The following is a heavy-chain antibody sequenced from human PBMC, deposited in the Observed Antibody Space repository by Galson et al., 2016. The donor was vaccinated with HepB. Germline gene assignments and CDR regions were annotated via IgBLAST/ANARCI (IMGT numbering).Heavy chain of an antibody. V-gene: IGHV2-5*02. J-gene: IGHJ4*02. Sequence: PALVTPTQTLTLTCNVSGFSLTTTGVGVGWIRQPPGEALQWLALIYWDDYARYSPSLRNRLTIAKDASRNNVVLTLTNVDPVDTATYFCAHTTTKSYYYFDFWGQGALVTVSS. CDR2: IYWDDYA. D-gene: IGHD1-14*01. CDR3: AHTTTKSYYYFDF. CDR1: GFSLTTTGVG.